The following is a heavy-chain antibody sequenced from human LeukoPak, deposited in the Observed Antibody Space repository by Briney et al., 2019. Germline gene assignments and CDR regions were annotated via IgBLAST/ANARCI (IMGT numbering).Heavy chain of an antibody. J-gene: IGHJ3*02. V-gene: IGHV4-34*01. CDR3: ARVGGMTTINNAAFDI. CDR2: INHSGST. Sequence: SETLSLTCAVYGGSFSGYYWSWLRQPPGKGLEWIGEINHSGSTNYNPSLKSRVTISVDTSKNQFSLKLSSVTAADTAVYYCARVGGMTTINNAAFDIWGQGTMVTVSS. CDR1: GGSFSGYY. D-gene: IGHD5-24*01.